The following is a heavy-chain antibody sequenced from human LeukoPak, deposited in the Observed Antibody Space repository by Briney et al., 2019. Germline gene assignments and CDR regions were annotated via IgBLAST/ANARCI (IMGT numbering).Heavy chain of an antibody. CDR3: ASGGTLYFYDSSGYYYVGYFDY. Sequence: GVLRLSCAASGFTFSSYSMNWVRQAPGKGLEWVSSISSSSSYKYYADSVKGRFTISRANAKNSLYLQMNRLRAEDTAVYYCASGGTLYFYDSSGYYYVGYFDYWGQGTLVTVSS. J-gene: IGHJ4*02. CDR2: ISSSSSYK. D-gene: IGHD3-22*01. CDR1: GFTFSSYS. V-gene: IGHV3-21*01.